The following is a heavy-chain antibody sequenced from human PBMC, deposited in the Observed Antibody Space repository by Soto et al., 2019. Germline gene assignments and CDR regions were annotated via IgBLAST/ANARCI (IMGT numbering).Heavy chain of an antibody. Sequence: GGSLRLSCAASGFTFSSYWMSWVRQAPGKGLEWVANVKQDGSEKYYVDSVKGRFTISRDNAKNSLYLQMNSLRAEDTAVYYCARLGVWFGELLSRYFDYWGQGTLVTVSS. D-gene: IGHD3-10*01. CDR2: VKQDGSEK. V-gene: IGHV3-7*01. CDR1: GFTFSSYW. J-gene: IGHJ4*02. CDR3: ARLGVWFGELLSRYFDY.